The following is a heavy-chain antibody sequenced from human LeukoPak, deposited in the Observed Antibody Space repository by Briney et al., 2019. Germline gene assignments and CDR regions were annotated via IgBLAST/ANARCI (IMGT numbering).Heavy chain of an antibody. V-gene: IGHV4-61*02. CDR1: GGSISSGSYY. D-gene: IGHD3-3*01. CDR2: IYTSGST. Sequence: PSETLSLTCTVSGGSISSGSYYWSWIRQPAGKGREWIGRIYTSGSTNYNPSLKSRVTISVDTSKNQFSLKLSSVTAADTAVYYCARDEIFGWFDPWGQGTLVTVSS. J-gene: IGHJ5*02. CDR3: ARDEIFGWFDP.